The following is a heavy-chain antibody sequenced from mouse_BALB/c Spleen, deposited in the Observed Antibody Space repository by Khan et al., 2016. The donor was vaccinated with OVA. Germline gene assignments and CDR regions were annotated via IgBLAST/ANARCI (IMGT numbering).Heavy chain of an antibody. D-gene: IGHD3-3*01. CDR3: ATEEAVYHFAH. CDR2: IYPGTDNT. CDR1: GYIFTSYW. Sequence: QVQLKQSGAELVRPGASVKLSCKTSGYIFTSYWIHWVKQRSGQGLEWIARIYPGTDNTYYNEKFKDQATLTADKSSSTAYMQLSSLKSEDAAVYVCATEEAVYHFAHWGQGTTLTVSA. J-gene: IGHJ2*01. V-gene: IGHV1-76*01.